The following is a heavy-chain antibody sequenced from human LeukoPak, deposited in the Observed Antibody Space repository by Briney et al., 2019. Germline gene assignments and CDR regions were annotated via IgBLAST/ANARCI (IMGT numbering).Heavy chain of an antibody. D-gene: IGHD5-12*01. J-gene: IGHJ3*01. CDR1: GGSISSGSFY. V-gene: IGHV4-61*02. Sequence: SQTLSLTCTVSGGSISSGSFYWSWIRQPAGKGLEWIGRIYTSGSTNYNPSLKSRVTISVDTSKNQFSLKLSSVTAADTAVYYCAREKIGPYDGKDAFDLWGQGTMVTVSS. CDR2: IYTSGST. CDR3: AREKIGPYDGKDAFDL.